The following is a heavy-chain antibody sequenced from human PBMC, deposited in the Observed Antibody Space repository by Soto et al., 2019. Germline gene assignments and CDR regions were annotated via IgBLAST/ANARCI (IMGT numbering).Heavy chain of an antibody. J-gene: IGHJ5*02. CDR2: IYYSGST. CDR1: GGSISSGGYY. D-gene: IGHD3-9*01. CDR3: ASTVYYDILTGYYNVWSWFDP. Sequence: PSETLSLTCTVSGGSISSGGYYWSWIRQHPGKGLEWIGYIYYSGSTYYNPSLKSRVTISVDTSKNQFSLRLSSVTAADTAVYYCASTVYYDILTGYYNVWSWFDPWGQGTLVTVSS. V-gene: IGHV4-31*03.